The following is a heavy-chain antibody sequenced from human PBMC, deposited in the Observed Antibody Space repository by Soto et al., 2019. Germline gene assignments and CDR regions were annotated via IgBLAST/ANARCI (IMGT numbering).Heavy chain of an antibody. J-gene: IGHJ4*02. V-gene: IGHV4-30-4*01. CDR2: IYYSGNT. CDR3: ARDFKRHSSPPGPLEY. Sequence: QVQLRESGPGLVKPSQTLSLTCTVSGDSISSGDYYWSWIRQPPGKGLEWIGCIYYSGNTYYNPSLKRRFSISVDTSKNQFSLQLSSVTVADTAVYYCARDFKRHSSPPGPLEYRGLGTLVTVSS. D-gene: IGHD6-13*01. CDR1: GDSISSGDYY.